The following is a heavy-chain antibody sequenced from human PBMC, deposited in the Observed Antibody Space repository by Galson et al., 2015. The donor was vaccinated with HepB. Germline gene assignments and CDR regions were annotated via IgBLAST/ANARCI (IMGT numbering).Heavy chain of an antibody. CDR1: GFTVSSNY. Sequence: SLRLSCAASGFTVSSNYMSWVRQAPGKGLEWVSAISGSGGSTYYADSVKGRFTISRDNSKNTLYLQMNSPRAEDTAVYYCAKEISTNWVDYFDYWGQGTLVTVSS. J-gene: IGHJ4*02. CDR2: ISGSGGST. D-gene: IGHD2-2*01. V-gene: IGHV3-23*01. CDR3: AKEISTNWVDYFDY.